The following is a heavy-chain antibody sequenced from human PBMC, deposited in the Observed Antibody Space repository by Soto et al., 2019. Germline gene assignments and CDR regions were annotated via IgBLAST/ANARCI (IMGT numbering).Heavy chain of an antibody. CDR3: AKGGAIVAAGTRVYLYNAMDV. J-gene: IGHJ6*02. CDR1: GYTFTGYY. Sequence: ASVKVSCKASGYTFTGYYVHWVRQAPGQGLEWMGWINPNSGDTSLAQRFQGRVTLNRDTSIGTAYMELRGLTSDDTAEYYCAKGGAIVAAGTRVYLYNAMDVWGQGTTVTVYS. V-gene: IGHV1-2*02. CDR2: INPNSGDT. D-gene: IGHD1-26*01.